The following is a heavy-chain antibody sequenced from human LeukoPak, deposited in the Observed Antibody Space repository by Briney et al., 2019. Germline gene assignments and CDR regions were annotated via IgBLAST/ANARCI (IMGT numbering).Heavy chain of an antibody. CDR3: MRVGGYQLPKFDY. J-gene: IGHJ4*02. D-gene: IGHD2-2*01. V-gene: IGHV3-48*02. CDR1: GFNFNTYA. CDR2: ISSSSSTI. Sequence: GGSLRLSCAASGFNFNTYAMNWVRQAPGKGLEWISYISSSSSTIYYADSVKGRFSISRDNAKNSVYLEMNSPGDEDTAVYYCMRVGGYQLPKFDYWGRGTLVTVSS.